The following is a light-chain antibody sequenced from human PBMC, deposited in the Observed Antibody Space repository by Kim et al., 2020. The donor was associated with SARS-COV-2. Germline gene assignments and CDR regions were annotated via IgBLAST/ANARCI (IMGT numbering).Light chain of an antibody. CDR1: ESVTSN. CDR2: DAS. Sequence: EIVMTQSPATLSVSPGERATLSCRASESVTSNLAWYQQKPGQAPRLLIYDASPRASGVPARFSGSGSGTEFTLTINNVQSEDFAIYYCQQYNDWPLTFGGGTKVDIK. J-gene: IGKJ4*01. CDR3: QQYNDWPLT. V-gene: IGKV3-15*01.